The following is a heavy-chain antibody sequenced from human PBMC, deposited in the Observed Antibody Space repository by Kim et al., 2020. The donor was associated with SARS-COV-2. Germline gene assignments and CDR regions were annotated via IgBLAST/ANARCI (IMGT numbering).Heavy chain of an antibody. V-gene: IGHV4-59*01. D-gene: IGHD2-15*01. Sequence: LKRRVTISVDTSKNQFSLKLSSVTAADTAVYYCARDISPGYCSGGSCYDYWGQGTLVTVSS. J-gene: IGHJ4*02. CDR3: ARDISPGYCSGGSCYDY.